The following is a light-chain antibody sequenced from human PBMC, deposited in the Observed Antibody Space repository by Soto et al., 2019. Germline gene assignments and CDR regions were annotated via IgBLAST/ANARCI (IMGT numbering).Light chain of an antibody. Sequence: QSALTQPASVSGSPGQSVAISCTGTASDVGTYNLVSWYQQYPGKAPKLLLYEVTKRPSGVSNRFSGSKSGDTASLTISWLQAEDEAAYYCSSYAFSDAPHYLFGTGTKLTVL. J-gene: IGLJ1*01. CDR1: ASDVGTYNL. V-gene: IGLV2-23*02. CDR2: EVT. CDR3: SSYAFSDAPHYL.